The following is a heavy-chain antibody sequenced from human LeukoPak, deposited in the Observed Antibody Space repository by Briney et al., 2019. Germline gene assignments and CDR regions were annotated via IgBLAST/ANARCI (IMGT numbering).Heavy chain of an antibody. D-gene: IGHD3-22*01. Sequence: GESLRLSCAASGFTFDDYGMSWVRQAPGKGLEWVSGINWDGGKTGYADSVKGRFSISRDNAKNTLYLQMNSLRAEDTAVYYCAKVGTMIGNRNKDAFDIWGQGTMVTVSS. V-gene: IGHV3-20*04. CDR3: AKVGTMIGNRNKDAFDI. CDR1: GFTFDDYG. CDR2: INWDGGKT. J-gene: IGHJ3*02.